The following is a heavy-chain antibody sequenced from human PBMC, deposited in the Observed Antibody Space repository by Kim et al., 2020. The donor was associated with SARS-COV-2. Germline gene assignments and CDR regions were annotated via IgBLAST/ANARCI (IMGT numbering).Heavy chain of an antibody. V-gene: IGHV3-30*02. Sequence: VKGRFTISRDNSKNTLYLQMNSLRAEDTAVYYCAKDHCSSTSCYGYGMDVWGQGTTVTVSS. J-gene: IGHJ6*02. D-gene: IGHD2-2*01. CDR3: AKDHCSSTSCYGYGMDV.